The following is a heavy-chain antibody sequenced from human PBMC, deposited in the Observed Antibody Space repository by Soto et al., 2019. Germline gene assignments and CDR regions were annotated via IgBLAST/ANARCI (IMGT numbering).Heavy chain of an antibody. D-gene: IGHD6-6*01. CDR1: GYIFIDYY. CDR2: INPDTGDT. Sequence: ASVKVSCKASGYIFIDYYIHWVRQAAGQGLEWMGWINPDTGDTNYAQKFQGWVTVTRDTSISTAYMEVSRLKSDDTAVYYCARVPYTSSTYFYYGMEVWGRGTTVIVS. J-gene: IGHJ6*01. V-gene: IGHV1-2*04. CDR3: ARVPYTSSTYFYYGMEV.